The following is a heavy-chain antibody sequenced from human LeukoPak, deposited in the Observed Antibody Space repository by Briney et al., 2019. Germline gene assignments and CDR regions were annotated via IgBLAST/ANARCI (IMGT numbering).Heavy chain of an antibody. J-gene: IGHJ4*02. CDR1: GFTFSNAW. Sequence: PGGSLRLSCAASGFTFSNAWMSWVRQAPGKGLEWVAVISYDGSNKYYADSVKGRFTISRDNSKNTLYLQMNSLRAEDTAVYYCAKSRRRQWLVPIDYWGQGTLVTVSS. CDR2: ISYDGSNK. CDR3: AKSRRRQWLVPIDY. V-gene: IGHV3-30*18. D-gene: IGHD6-19*01.